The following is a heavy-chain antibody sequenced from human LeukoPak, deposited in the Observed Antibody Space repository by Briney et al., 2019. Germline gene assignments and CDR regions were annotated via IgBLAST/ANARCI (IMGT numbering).Heavy chain of an antibody. CDR2: TYYRSKLKN. J-gene: IGHJ4*02. V-gene: IGHV6-1*01. D-gene: IGHD6-13*01. Sequence: TSQTLSLTCAVSGDIVSSTRGAWNWITQSPSRGLEWLGRTYYRSKLKNDYALSVKSRITINPDTSKNQFSLQLKSVTPEDTAVYYCAGTVAGAIDHWGQGTLVTVSS. CDR3: AGTVAGAIDH. CDR1: GDIVSSTRGA.